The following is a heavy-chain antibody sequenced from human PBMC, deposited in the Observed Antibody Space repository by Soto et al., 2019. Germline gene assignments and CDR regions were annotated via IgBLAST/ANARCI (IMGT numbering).Heavy chain of an antibody. Sequence: ASVKVSCKASGYTFTTYNIHWVRQAPGQGLEWMGWINAGNGNTKYSQKFQGRVTITRDTSASTAYMELSSLRSEDTAVYYCARDLGGWPDYWGQGTLVTVSS. CDR2: INAGNGNT. CDR3: ARDLGGWPDY. D-gene: IGHD2-15*01. J-gene: IGHJ4*02. CDR1: GYTFTTYN. V-gene: IGHV1-3*01.